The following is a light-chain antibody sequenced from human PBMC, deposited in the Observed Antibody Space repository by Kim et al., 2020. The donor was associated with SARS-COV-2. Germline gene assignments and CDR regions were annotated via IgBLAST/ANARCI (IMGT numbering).Light chain of an antibody. CDR3: QKYNTCPRT. CDR2: AAS. J-gene: IGKJ1*01. Sequence: AVGEGVTTTGRAIQDIRYHLACNHHNPDKAPKLLIYAASTWQTGVPSRFRGRGSGKDSPLTISSLQPEDFATYSCQKYNTCPRTFGQGTKMDIK. V-gene: IGKV1-9*01. CDR1: QDIRYH.